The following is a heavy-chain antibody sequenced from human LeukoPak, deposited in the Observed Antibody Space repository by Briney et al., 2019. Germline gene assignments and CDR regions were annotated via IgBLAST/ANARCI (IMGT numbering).Heavy chain of an antibody. CDR2: ISSTSSTI. Sequence: QPGGYLRLSCAAAGFTFSGYSMNWVRQATGKELKGFSYISSTSSTIYYADSLKGRFTISRDNAKNSLYLQMNSLRDEDTAVYYCARAASGNTFGYYYWGQGTLVTVSS. J-gene: IGHJ4*02. V-gene: IGHV3-48*02. CDR3: ARAASGNTFGYYY. CDR1: GFTFSGYS. D-gene: IGHD2-2*03.